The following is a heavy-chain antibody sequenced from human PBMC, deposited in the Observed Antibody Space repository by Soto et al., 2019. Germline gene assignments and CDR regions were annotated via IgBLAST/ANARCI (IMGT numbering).Heavy chain of an antibody. D-gene: IGHD2-8*01. Sequence: VAGGKGGGVGGRRIWIRQPPGKGLEWIGYIYYSGSTNYNPSLKSRVTISVDTSKNQFSLKLSSVTAADTAVYYCARGRMLRFDYWGQGTLVTVSS. CDR3: ARGRMLRFDY. CDR2: IYYSGST. J-gene: IGHJ4*02. V-gene: IGHV4-61*08. CDR1: GGKGGGVGGR.